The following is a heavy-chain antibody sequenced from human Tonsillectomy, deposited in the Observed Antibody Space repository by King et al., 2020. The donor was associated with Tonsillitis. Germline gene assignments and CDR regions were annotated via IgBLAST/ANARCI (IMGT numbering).Heavy chain of an antibody. J-gene: IGHJ3*02. V-gene: IGHV2-5*02. CDR1: GFSLSTSGEG. Sequence: QFTLKESGPTLVKPTQTLTLTCTVSGFSLSTSGEGVGWIRQPPGKALEWLALIYWDDDKRYSPSLKSRLTITKDNSKNQVVLTMTNMDPVDTATYYCAHRHQSITLFGVSISLGVAFDIWGQGTMVTVSS. D-gene: IGHD3-3*01. CDR3: AHRHQSITLFGVSISLGVAFDI. CDR2: IYWDDDK.